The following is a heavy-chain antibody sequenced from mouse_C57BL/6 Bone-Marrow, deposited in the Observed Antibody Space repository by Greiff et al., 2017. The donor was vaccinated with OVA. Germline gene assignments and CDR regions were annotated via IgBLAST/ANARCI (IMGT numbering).Heavy chain of an antibody. Sequence: EVKLVESGGGLVQPGGSMKLSCAASGFTFSDAWMDWVRQSPEKGLEWVAEIRHKANNHATYYAESVKGRLTISRDDSKRSVYLQMNSLRAEDTVIYCCTRDYGYGFAYWGQGTLVTVSA. CDR3: TRDYGYGFAY. CDR1: GFTFSDAW. J-gene: IGHJ3*01. D-gene: IGHD2-2*01. V-gene: IGHV6-6*01. CDR2: IRHKANNHAT.